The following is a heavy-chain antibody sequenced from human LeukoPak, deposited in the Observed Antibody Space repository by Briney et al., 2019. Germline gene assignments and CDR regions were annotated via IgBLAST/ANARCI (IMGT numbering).Heavy chain of an antibody. D-gene: IGHD6-6*01. J-gene: IGHJ5*02. CDR3: AGTEYSFDP. Sequence: SETLSLTCTVSGGSISSSSFYWGWIRQPPGKGLEWIGSIYYSGSTDYNPSLKSRVTISVDTSKNQFSLKLSSVTAADTAVYYCAGTEYSFDPWGQGTLVTVSS. CDR2: IYYSGST. CDR1: GGSISSSSFY. V-gene: IGHV4-39*01.